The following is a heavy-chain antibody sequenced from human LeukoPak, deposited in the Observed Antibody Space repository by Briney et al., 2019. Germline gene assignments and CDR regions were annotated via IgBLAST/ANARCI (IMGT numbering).Heavy chain of an antibody. CDR3: ARVDHYDYVWGSYYFDY. CDR2: IYYSGST. V-gene: IGHV4-39*07. J-gene: IGHJ4*02. D-gene: IGHD3-16*01. Sequence: SETLSLTCTVSGGSISSSSYYWGWIRQPPGKGLEWIGSIYYSGSTNYNPSLKSRVTISVDTSKNQFSLKLSSVTAADTAVYYCARVDHYDYVWGSYYFDYWGQGTLVTVSS. CDR1: GGSISSSSYY.